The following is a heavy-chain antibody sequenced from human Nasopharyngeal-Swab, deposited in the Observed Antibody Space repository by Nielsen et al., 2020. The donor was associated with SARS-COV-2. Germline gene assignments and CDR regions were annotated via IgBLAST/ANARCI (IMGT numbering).Heavy chain of an antibody. Sequence: SGPTLVKPTQTLTLTCTFSEFSLNTSGMCLTWIRQPPGKALEWLALIDWDEDKYYSTSLKTRLTISKDTSKNQVVLTMTNMDQADTATYYCARNPPRGSGFDFWGQGILVTVSS. CDR3: ARNPPRGSGFDF. V-gene: IGHV2-70*01. CDR1: EFSLNTSGMC. D-gene: IGHD6-19*01. CDR2: IDWDEDK. J-gene: IGHJ4*02.